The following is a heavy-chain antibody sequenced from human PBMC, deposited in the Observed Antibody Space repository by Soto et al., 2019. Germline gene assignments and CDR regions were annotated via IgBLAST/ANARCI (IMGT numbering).Heavy chain of an antibody. D-gene: IGHD6-6*01. CDR1: GGSISSYY. Sequence: SETLSLTCTVSGGSISSYYWSWIRQPPGKGLEWIGYIYYSGSTNYNPSLKSRVTISVDTSKNQFSLKLSSVTAADTAVYYCARDGGSSSSGPHWFDPWGQGTLVTVSS. CDR2: IYYSGST. J-gene: IGHJ5*02. V-gene: IGHV4-59*01. CDR3: ARDGGSSSSGPHWFDP.